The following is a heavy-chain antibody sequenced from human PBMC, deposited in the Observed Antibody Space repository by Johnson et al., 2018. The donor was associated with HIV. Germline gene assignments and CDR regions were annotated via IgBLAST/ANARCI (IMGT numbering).Heavy chain of an antibody. J-gene: IGHJ3*02. CDR1: GFTFSSYP. D-gene: IGHD5-18*01. V-gene: IGHV3-30*04. CDR3: ARLPSGYSRDDLDI. CDR2: ISYDGGSK. Sequence: QVQLVESGGGVVQPGRSLRLSCAASGFTFSSYPMHWVRQAPGKGLEWVAIISYDGGSKYYADSVKGRFTVSRDNSKNTLYLQINSLRPEDTAVYDCARLPSGYSRDDLDIWGQGTMVTVSS.